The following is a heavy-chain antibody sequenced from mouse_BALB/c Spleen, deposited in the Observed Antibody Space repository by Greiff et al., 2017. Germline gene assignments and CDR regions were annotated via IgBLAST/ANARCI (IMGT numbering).Heavy chain of an antibody. J-gene: IGHJ1*01. D-gene: IGHD2-4*01. V-gene: IGHV1S29*02. CDR3: ARYDYDNWYFDV. CDR1: GYTFTDYN. CDR2: IYPYNGGT. Sequence: EVQLQQSGPELVKPGASVKISCKASGYTFTDYNMHWVKQSHGKSLEWIGYIYPYNGGTGYNQKFKSKATLTVDNSSSKAYMELRSLTSEDSAVYYCARYDYDNWYFDVWGAGTTVTVSS.